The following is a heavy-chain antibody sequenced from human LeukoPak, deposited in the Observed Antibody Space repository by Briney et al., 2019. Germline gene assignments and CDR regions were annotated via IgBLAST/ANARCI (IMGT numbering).Heavy chain of an antibody. V-gene: IGHV1-69*01. Sequence: SVKVSCKASLCTFSSYAISWLRQAPGQGLEWMGVIIPIFGTANYAQKFQGRVTITADDSTSTAYMELSSLRSEDTAVYYCASGLTVAAAKHDYWGQGTLVTVSS. D-gene: IGHD6-13*01. CDR1: LCTFSSYA. CDR3: ASGLTVAAAKHDY. CDR2: IIPIFGTA. J-gene: IGHJ4*02.